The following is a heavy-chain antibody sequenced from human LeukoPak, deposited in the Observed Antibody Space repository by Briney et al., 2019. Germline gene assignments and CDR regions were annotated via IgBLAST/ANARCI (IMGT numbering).Heavy chain of an antibody. Sequence: GGSLRLSCAASGFTFSSYAMSWVRQAPGKGLEWVSSISGSSGNTYYADSVKGRFSISRDNSKNTLDLEMNSLRVDDTAVYYCAKRVGTKSSPFDYWGQGALVTVSS. CDR2: ISGSSGNT. CDR1: GFTFSSYA. D-gene: IGHD1-26*01. J-gene: IGHJ4*02. V-gene: IGHV3-23*01. CDR3: AKRVGTKSSPFDY.